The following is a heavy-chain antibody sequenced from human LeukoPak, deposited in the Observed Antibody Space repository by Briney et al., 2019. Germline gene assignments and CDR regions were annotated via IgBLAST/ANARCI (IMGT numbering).Heavy chain of an antibody. CDR3: AKEVAGSGYYYFDY. CDR1: GFTFSTYA. CDR2: ISGSGGST. J-gene: IGHJ4*02. D-gene: IGHD3-22*01. Sequence: PGGSLRLSCAASGFTFSTYAMTWVRQAPGKGLEWVSSISGSGGSTYYADSVKGRFTISRDNSKNTLYLQMNSLRAEDTAVYYCAKEVAGSGYYYFDYWGQGTLVTVSS. V-gene: IGHV3-23*01.